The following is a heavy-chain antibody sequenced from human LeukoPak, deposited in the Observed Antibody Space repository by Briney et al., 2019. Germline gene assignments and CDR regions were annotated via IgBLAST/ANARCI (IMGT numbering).Heavy chain of an antibody. V-gene: IGHV3-23*01. CDR2: ISGSGGST. J-gene: IGHJ6*02. CDR3: AKETISSYHYYYYYGMDV. Sequence: GGSLRLSCAASGFTFSSYAMSWVRQAPGKGLEWVSAISGSGGSTYYADSVKGRFTISRDNSKNTLYLQMNSLRAEDTAVYYCAKETISSYHYYYYYGMDVWGQGTTVTVSS. D-gene: IGHD6-6*01. CDR1: GFTFSSYA.